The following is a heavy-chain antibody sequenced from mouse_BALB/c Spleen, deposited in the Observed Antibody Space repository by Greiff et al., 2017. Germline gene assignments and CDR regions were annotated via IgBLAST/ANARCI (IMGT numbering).Heavy chain of an antibody. J-gene: IGHJ4*01. Sequence: EVKLVESGGDLVKPGGSLKLSCAASGFTFSSYGMSWVRQTPGKRLEWVATISSGGSYTYYPDSVKGRVTISRDNAKNTMYLHMSSLKSEDTAMYYCARHSRMRTSYYAMDYWGQGTSVTVSS. CDR2: ISSGGSYT. V-gene: IGHV5-6*01. D-gene: IGHD2-10*02. CDR1: GFTFSSYG. CDR3: ARHSRMRTSYYAMDY.